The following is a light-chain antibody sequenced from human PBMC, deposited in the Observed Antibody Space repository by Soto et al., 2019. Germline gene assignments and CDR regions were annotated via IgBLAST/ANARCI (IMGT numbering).Light chain of an antibody. CDR1: HSVSSD. V-gene: IGKV3-15*01. CDR2: GAS. CDR3: QQSYSTPPGT. Sequence: EIVMTQSPATLSVSPGERATLSCRASHSVSSDSAWYQQKPGQAPRLLIYGASTRAIGIPARFSGSGSGTDFTLTISSLQPEDFATYYCQQSYSTPPGTFGQGTKVDIK. J-gene: IGKJ1*01.